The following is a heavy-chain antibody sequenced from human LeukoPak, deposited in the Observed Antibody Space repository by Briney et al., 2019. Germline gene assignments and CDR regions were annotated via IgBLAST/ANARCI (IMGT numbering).Heavy chain of an antibody. CDR1: GFTFDDYA. CDR2: ISGDGGST. D-gene: IGHD3-10*01. V-gene: IGHV3-43*02. J-gene: IGHJ4*02. Sequence: GGSLRLSCAASGFTFDDYAMHRVRQAPGKGLEWVSLISGDGGSTYYADSVKGRFTISRDNSKNSLYLQMNSLRTEDTALYYCAKDSLWFGELSRGFDYWGQGTLVTVSS. CDR3: AKDSLWFGELSRGFDY.